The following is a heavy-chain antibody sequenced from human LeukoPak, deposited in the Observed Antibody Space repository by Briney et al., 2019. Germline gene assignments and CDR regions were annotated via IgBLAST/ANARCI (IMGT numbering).Heavy chain of an antibody. CDR2: INPNSGGT. CDR1: GYTFTGYY. D-gene: IGHD6-19*01. CDR3: ARAQSSGWWFYNWFDP. V-gene: IGHV1-2*02. J-gene: IGHJ5*02. Sequence: GASVKVSCKASGYTFTGYYMHWVRQAPGQGLEWMGWINPNSGGTNYAQKFQGRVTMTRDTSTSTVYMELSNLRSEDTAVYYCARAQSSGWWFYNWFDPWGQGTLVTVSS.